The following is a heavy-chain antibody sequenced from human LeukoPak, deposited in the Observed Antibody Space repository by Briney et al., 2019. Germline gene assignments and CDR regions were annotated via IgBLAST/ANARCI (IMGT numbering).Heavy chain of an antibody. V-gene: IGHV3-21*01. D-gene: IGHD5/OR15-5a*01. J-gene: IGHJ4*02. Sequence: GGSLRLSCAASGFTFSDYSMNWVRQAPGKGLEWVSYITSSTSYIYYADSVKGRFTISRDNAKNSLYQQMNSLRAEDTAVYYCAREKGVSGYDYWGQGTLVTVSS. CDR2: ITSSTSYI. CDR3: AREKGVSGYDY. CDR1: GFTFSDYS.